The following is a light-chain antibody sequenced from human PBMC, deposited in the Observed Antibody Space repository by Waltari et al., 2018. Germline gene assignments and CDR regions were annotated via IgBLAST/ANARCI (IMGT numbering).Light chain of an antibody. CDR1: SGHINNV. Sequence: QLVLTQSPSASASLGASVKLTCTLSSGHINNVIAWLQQRPEKGTRYLMKVNRDGSHNKGDEIPDRFSGSSSGAERYLTISSLQSEDEADYFCQTGGHGTWVFGGGTKLTVL. V-gene: IGLV4-69*01. CDR3: QTGGHGTWV. J-gene: IGLJ3*02. CDR2: VNRDGSH.